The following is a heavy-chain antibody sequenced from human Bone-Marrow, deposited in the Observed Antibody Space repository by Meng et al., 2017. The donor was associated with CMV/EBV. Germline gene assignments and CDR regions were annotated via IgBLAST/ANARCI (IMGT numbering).Heavy chain of an antibody. V-gene: IGHV3-23*03. CDR1: GFTLSSYA. CDR3: AKTIVVVNTLYYFDY. Sequence: GGSLRLSCVASGFTLSSYAMSWVRQAPGKGLEWVSVIYSGGSSTYYADSVKGRFTISRDNSKNTLYLQMNSLRAEDTAVYYCAKTIVVVNTLYYFDYWGQGTLVTVSS. CDR2: IYSGGSST. J-gene: IGHJ4*02. D-gene: IGHD2-15*01.